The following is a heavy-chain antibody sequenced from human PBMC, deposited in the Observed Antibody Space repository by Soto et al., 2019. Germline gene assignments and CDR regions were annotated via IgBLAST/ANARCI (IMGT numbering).Heavy chain of an antibody. V-gene: IGHV3-66*01. J-gene: IGHJ3*02. CDR1: GFTVSSNY. Sequence: GGSLRLSCAASGFTVSSNYMSWVRQAPGKGLEWVSVIYSGGSTYYADSVKGRFTISRDNSKNTLYLQMNSLKTEDTAVYYCTREDDYIWGSYRYDAFDIWRQGTMVTVSS. D-gene: IGHD3-16*02. CDR2: IYSGGST. CDR3: TREDDYIWGSYRYDAFDI.